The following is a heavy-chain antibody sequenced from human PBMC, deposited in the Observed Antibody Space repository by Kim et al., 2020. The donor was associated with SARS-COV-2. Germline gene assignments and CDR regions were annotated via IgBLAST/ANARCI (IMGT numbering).Heavy chain of an antibody. Sequence: YHPSLKSRVTISVDTAKNQFSLKLSSVTAADTAVYYCATYYYDSSGYPPNWGQGTLVTVSS. D-gene: IGHD3-22*01. V-gene: IGHV4-4*09. CDR3: ATYYYDSSGYPPN. J-gene: IGHJ4*02.